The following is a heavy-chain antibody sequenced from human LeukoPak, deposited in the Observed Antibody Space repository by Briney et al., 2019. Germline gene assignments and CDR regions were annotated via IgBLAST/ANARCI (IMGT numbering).Heavy chain of an antibody. D-gene: IGHD2-2*01. J-gene: IGHJ6*02. CDR1: GYTLTELS. V-gene: IGHV1-24*01. CDR2: FDPEDGET. CDR3: ATYCSSTSCSPRYYYYGMDV. Sequence: ASVKVSCKVSGYTLTELSMHWVRQAPGKGLEWMGGFDPEDGETIYAQKFQGRVTMTEDTSTDTAYMELSSLGSEDTAVYYCATYCSSTSCSPRYYYYGMDVWGQGTTVTVSS.